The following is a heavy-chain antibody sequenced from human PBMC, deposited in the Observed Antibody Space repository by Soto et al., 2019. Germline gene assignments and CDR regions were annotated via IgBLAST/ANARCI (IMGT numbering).Heavy chain of an antibody. Sequence: GASVKVSCKASGYIFTSYYIHWVRQAPGQGLEWMGWINPFDGSRMFAQSFQGRVTISKDTSKNQVVLTMTNMGPVDTATYYCARMYGDYFDHWGQGALVTVSS. J-gene: IGHJ4*02. V-gene: IGHV1-46*01. CDR3: ARMYGDYFDH. D-gene: IGHD4-17*01. CDR2: INPFDGSR. CDR1: GYIFTSYY.